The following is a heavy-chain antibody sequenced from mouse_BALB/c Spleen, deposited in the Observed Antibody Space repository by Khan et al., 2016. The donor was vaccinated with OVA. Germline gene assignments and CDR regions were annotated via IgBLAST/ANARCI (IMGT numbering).Heavy chain of an antibody. V-gene: IGHV1S81*02. Sequence: QVQLQQPGAELVKAGASVKMSCKASGYTFSSYWMHWVKQRLGQGLEWFAETNPTNGRTYYNEKFKSKATLTVAKFSSTAYMLLCGPTFEDSAVYYCARIKKIVATYFDYWGQGTTLTVSS. D-gene: IGHD1-1*01. CDR3: ARIKKIVATYFDY. J-gene: IGHJ2*01. CDR1: GYTFSSYW. CDR2: TNPTNGRT.